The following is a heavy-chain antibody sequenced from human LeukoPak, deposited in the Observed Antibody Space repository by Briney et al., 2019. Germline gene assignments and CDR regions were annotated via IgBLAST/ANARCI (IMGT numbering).Heavy chain of an antibody. V-gene: IGHV4-59*01. J-gene: IGHJ4*02. Sequence: PSETLSLTCTVSGGSISSYYWSWIRQPPGKGLEGIGYIYYSGSTNYNPSLKSRVTISVDTSKNQFSLRLSSVIAADTAVYYCARGPSKWFDYWGQGTLVIVSS. CDR1: GGSISSYY. CDR3: ARGPSKWFDY. D-gene: IGHD4-11*01. CDR2: IYYSGST.